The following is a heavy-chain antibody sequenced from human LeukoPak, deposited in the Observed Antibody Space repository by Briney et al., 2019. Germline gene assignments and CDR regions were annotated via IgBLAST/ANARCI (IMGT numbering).Heavy chain of an antibody. Sequence: GGSLRLSCAASGFTFSDYYMSWIRQAPGKGLEWVSYISSSSSYTNYADSVKGRFTISRDNAENTLYLQMNSLRAEDTALYYCARYSESYHAIDYWGQGTLVTVSS. CDR1: GFTFSDYY. J-gene: IGHJ4*02. D-gene: IGHD1-26*01. CDR3: ARYSESYHAIDY. CDR2: ISSSSSYT. V-gene: IGHV3-11*06.